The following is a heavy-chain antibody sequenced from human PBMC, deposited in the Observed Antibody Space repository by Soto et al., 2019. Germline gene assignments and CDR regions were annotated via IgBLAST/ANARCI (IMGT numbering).Heavy chain of an antibody. Sequence: QVTLKASGPVLVKPTETLTLTCTVSGISLSNARMGVSWIRQPPGKALAWLAHIFSNDEKSYSTSRKSRLTISQDTSKSQVVLTMSNMDPVDTATYYCARIPHDSSGYYYWYFDLWGRGTLLTVSS. CDR1: GISLSNARMG. J-gene: IGHJ2*01. D-gene: IGHD3-22*01. CDR2: IFSNDEK. CDR3: ARIPHDSSGYYYWYFDL. V-gene: IGHV2-26*01.